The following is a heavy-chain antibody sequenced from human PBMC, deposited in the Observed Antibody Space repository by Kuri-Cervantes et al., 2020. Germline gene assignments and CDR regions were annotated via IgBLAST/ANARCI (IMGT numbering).Heavy chain of an antibody. CDR1: GFTFSSYW. Sequence: LSLTCAASGFTFSSYWMSWVRQAPGKGLEWVSGISWNSGSIGYADSVKGRFTISRDNAKNSLYLQMNSLRAEDTALYYCAMEPPGVVGIDYWGQGTLVTVSS. D-gene: IGHD1-1*01. J-gene: IGHJ4*02. CDR3: AMEPPGVVGIDY. CDR2: ISWNSGSI. V-gene: IGHV3-9*01.